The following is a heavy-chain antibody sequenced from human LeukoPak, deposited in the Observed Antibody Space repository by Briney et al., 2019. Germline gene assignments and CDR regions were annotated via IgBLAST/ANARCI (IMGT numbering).Heavy chain of an antibody. D-gene: IGHD4-11*01. V-gene: IGHV4-59*12. CDR3: ARDGRDSNYAY. CDR2: IYYSGST. CDR1: GGSISSYY. J-gene: IGHJ4*02. Sequence: SETLSLTCTVPGGSISSYYWSWIRQPPGKGLEWIGYIYYSGSTNYNPSLKSRVTISVDTSKNQFSLKLSSVTAADTAVYYCARDGRDSNYAYWGQGTLVTVSS.